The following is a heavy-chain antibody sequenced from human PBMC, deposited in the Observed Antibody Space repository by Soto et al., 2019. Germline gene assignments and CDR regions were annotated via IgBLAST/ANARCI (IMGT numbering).Heavy chain of an antibody. V-gene: IGHV4-34*01. CDR2: INHSGST. D-gene: IGHD6-13*01. CDR1: GGSFSGYY. J-gene: IGHJ6*03. CDR3: ASRTASRSYYYYMDV. Sequence: SETLSLTCAVYGGSFSGYYWSWIRQPPGKGLEWIGEINHSGSTNYNPSLKSRVTISVDTSKNQFSLKLSSVTAADTAVYYCASRTASRSYYYYMDVWGKGTTVTVSS.